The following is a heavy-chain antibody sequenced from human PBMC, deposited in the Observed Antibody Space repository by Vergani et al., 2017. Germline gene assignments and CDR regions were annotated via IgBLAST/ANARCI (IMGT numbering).Heavy chain of an antibody. Sequence: QVQLQQWGAGLLKPSETVSLTCTVSGGSISSSSYYWGWIRQPPGKGLEWIGSIYYSGSTYYNPPLKSRVTISVDTSKNQFSLNLSSVTAADTAVYYCARLRLDDAFDIWGQGTMVTVSS. D-gene: IGHD4-17*01. CDR1: GGSISSSSYY. CDR2: IYYSGST. V-gene: IGHV4-39*01. CDR3: ARLRLDDAFDI. J-gene: IGHJ3*02.